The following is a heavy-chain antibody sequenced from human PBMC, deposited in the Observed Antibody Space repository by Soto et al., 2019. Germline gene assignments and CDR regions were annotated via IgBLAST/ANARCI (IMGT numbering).Heavy chain of an antibody. D-gene: IGHD5-12*01. CDR2: ISGSGGST. CDR1: GLTFXSYA. V-gene: IGHV3-23*01. CDR3: AKDQGGLDPLNWFDP. J-gene: IGHJ5*02. Sequence: PGGSLRLSCASSGLTFXSYAMSLVRQAPGEGLEWVSAISGSGGSTYYADSVKGRFTISRDNSKNTLYLQMNSLRAEDTAVYYCAKDQGGLDPLNWFDPWGQGTLVTVSS.